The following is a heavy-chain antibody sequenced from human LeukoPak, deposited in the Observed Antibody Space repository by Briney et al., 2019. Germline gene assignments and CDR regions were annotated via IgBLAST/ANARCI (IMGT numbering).Heavy chain of an antibody. CDR2: INPSGGST. CDR3: TRALPHRRLMDTTMEQHWFDP. CDR1: GYTFTSYY. Sequence: ASVKVSCKASGYTFTSYYMHWVRQAPGQGLEWMGIINPSGGSTSYAQKFQGRVTMTRDTSTNTVFMDLSSLRSEDTAMYYCTRALPHRRLMDTTMEQHWFDPWGQGTLVTVSS. D-gene: IGHD5-18*01. V-gene: IGHV1-46*01. J-gene: IGHJ5*02.